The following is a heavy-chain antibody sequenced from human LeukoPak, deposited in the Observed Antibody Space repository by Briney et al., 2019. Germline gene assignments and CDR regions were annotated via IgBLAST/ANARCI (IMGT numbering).Heavy chain of an antibody. CDR2: ISPGGGTT. Sequence: GGSLRLSCAVSGFAFGSEAMSWVRQSPARGLEWVASISPGGGTTYYADYVKGRFTISRDNSKNSLFVQMNSLRAEDTAVYYCAKASSSSIAARRGSFDYWGQGTLVTVSS. V-gene: IGHV3-23*01. J-gene: IGHJ4*02. CDR3: AKASSSSIAARRGSFDY. D-gene: IGHD6-6*01. CDR1: GFAFGSEA.